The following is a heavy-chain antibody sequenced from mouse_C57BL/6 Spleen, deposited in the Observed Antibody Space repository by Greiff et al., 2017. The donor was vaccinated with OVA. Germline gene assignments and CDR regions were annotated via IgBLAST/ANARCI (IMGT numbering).Heavy chain of an antibody. CDR3: AVYYGFDD. V-gene: IGHV1-22*01. CDR2: INPNNGGT. Sequence: VQLQQSGPELVKPGASVKMSCKASGYTFTDYYMHWVKQSHGKSLEWIGYINPNNGGTSYNQQFKGKATLTVNKSSSTAYLDLSSLTSEDSAFYYCAVYYGFDDWGQGTTLTVSS. D-gene: IGHD1-1*01. J-gene: IGHJ2*01. CDR1: GYTFTDYY.